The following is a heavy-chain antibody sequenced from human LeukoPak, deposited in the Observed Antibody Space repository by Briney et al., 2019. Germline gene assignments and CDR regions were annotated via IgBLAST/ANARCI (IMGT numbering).Heavy chain of an antibody. CDR2: MWSDGSNK. J-gene: IGHJ3*02. Sequence: PGSSLRLSCAASGFIFYNHAIHWVRQAPGKGLEWVAIMWSDGSNKNYADSVKGRFTISRDNSKNTLFLQMNSLRAEDTAVYYCARGGVVYPDSFDIWGRGTMVTVSS. CDR3: ARGGVVYPDSFDI. V-gene: IGHV3-33*01. CDR1: GFIFYNHA. D-gene: IGHD2-15*01.